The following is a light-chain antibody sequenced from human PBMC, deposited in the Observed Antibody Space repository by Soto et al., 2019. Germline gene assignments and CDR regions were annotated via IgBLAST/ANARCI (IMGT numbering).Light chain of an antibody. J-gene: IGKJ4*01. V-gene: IGKV1-27*01. CDR2: AAS. Sequence: DIQMTQSPSSLSASVGDRVTITCRAGQDINIYLAWYQQKPGKVPKLLISAASILQSGVPSRFSGSGSGTDFTLTISSLQPEDVATYYCQKYDDAPLTFGGGTKVEIK. CDR3: QKYDDAPLT. CDR1: QDINIY.